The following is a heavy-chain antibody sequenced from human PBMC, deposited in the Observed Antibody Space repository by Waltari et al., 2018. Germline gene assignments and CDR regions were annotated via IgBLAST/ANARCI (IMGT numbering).Heavy chain of an antibody. D-gene: IGHD2-21*01. CDR2: VIPIFGTA. CDR3: ARDTLGGGDCCGAFDI. Sequence: VQLVQSGAEVKKPGSSVKVSCKASGGTFLSYAISWVRQAPGQGLEWMGGVIPIFGTANYAQKFQGRVTITADESTSTAYMELSSLRSEDTAVYYCARDTLGGGDCCGAFDIWGQGTMVTVSS. V-gene: IGHV1-69*13. CDR1: GGTFLSYA. J-gene: IGHJ3*02.